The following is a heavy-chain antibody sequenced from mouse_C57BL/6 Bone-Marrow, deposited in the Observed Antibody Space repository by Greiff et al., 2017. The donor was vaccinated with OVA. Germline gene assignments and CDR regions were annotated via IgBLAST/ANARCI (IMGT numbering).Heavy chain of an antibody. Sequence: VKLVESGAELARPGASVKLSCKASGYTFTSYGISWVKQRTGQGLEWIGEIYPRSGNTYYNEKFKGKATLTADKSSSTAYMELRSLTSEDSAVYFCARDSYLSLDHWGQGTTLTVSS. CDR3: ARDSYLSLDH. CDR2: IYPRSGNT. V-gene: IGHV1-81*01. J-gene: IGHJ2*01. CDR1: GYTFTSYG. D-gene: IGHD6-2*01.